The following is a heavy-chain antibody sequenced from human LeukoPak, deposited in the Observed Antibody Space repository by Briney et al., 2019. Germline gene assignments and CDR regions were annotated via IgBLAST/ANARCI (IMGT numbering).Heavy chain of an antibody. CDR1: GGSISSSNYC. J-gene: IGHJ5*02. D-gene: IGHD6-19*01. CDR2: IYYSGST. V-gene: IGHV4-39*01. Sequence: MTSETLSLTCTVSGGSISSSNYCWGWIRQPPGKGLEWIGSIYYSGSTYYNPSLKSRVTISVDKSKNQFSLKLSSVTAADTAVYYCARSYSSGWYNWFDPWGQGTLVTVSS. CDR3: ARSYSSGWYNWFDP.